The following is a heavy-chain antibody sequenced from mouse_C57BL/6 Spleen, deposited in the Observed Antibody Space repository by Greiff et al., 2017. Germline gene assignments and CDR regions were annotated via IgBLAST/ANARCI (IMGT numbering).Heavy chain of an antibody. V-gene: IGHV2-2*01. Sequence: VQLQESGPGLVQPSQSLSITCTVPGFSLPSYGLHWVRPSPGKGLEWLGVLWSGGSTDYNAAFRSRMSISKDNSKSQVFFKMNSLQADDTAIYYCARNLGYYGSYAMDYWGQGTSVTVSS. J-gene: IGHJ4*01. CDR1: GFSLPSYG. CDR3: ARNLGYYGSYAMDY. D-gene: IGHD1-1*01. CDR2: LWSGGST.